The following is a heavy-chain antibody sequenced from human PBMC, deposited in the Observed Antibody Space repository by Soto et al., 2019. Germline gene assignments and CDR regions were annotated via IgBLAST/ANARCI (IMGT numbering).Heavy chain of an antibody. CDR3: ATWRSSHWFDY. J-gene: IGHJ4*02. Sequence: PGESLKVSCKGSGYSFSTYSIGWVRQMPGKGLEWMGNIHSGDSNARYSPSFQGQVTISVDKSISPAYLQRSSMKASDTASYYCATWRSSHWFDYWGQGTLVTVSS. CDR1: GYSFSTYS. CDR2: IHSGDSNA. V-gene: IGHV5-51*01. D-gene: IGHD2-2*01.